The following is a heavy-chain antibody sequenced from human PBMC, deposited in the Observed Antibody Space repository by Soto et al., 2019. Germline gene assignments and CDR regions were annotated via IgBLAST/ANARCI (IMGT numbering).Heavy chain of an antibody. CDR1: GFTFSSYG. V-gene: IGHV3-33*01. J-gene: IGHJ3*02. Sequence: GGSLRLSCAASGFTFSSYGMHWVRQAPGKGLEWVAVIWYDGSNKYYADSVKGRFTISRDNSRNTLYLQMNSLRAEDTAVYYCARESTNTAFDIWGQGTMVTVSS. CDR3: ARESTNTAFDI. CDR2: IWYDGSNK.